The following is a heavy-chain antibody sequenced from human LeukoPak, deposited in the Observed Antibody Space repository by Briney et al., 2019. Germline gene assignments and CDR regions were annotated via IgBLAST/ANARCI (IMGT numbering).Heavy chain of an antibody. J-gene: IGHJ4*02. CDR2: ISYDGSNK. CDR3: ARVIRYFDWLSFSFDY. CDR1: GFTFSSYA. Sequence: PGGPLRLSCAASGFTFSSYAMHWVRQAPGKGLEWVAVISYDGSNKYYADSVKGRFTISRDNSKNTLYLQMNSLRAEDTAVYYCARVIRYFDWLSFSFDYWGQGTLVTVSS. V-gene: IGHV3-30-3*01. D-gene: IGHD3-9*01.